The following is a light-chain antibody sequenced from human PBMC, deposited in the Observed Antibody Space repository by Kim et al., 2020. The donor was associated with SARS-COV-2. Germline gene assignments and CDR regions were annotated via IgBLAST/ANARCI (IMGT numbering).Light chain of an antibody. V-gene: IGLV6-57*03. CDR1: SGTIASNF. CDR2: EDD. J-gene: IGLJ3*02. Sequence: GKTVTLSCTRSSGTIASNFVQWYQQRPGSAPTIVIYEDDQRPSGVPERFSGSIDSSSNSASLTISGLKTEDEANYYCQSYDDDNWLFGGGTKLTVL. CDR3: QSYDDDNWL.